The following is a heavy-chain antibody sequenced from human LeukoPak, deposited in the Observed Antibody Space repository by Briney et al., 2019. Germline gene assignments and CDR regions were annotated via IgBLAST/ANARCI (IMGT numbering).Heavy chain of an antibody. J-gene: IGHJ5*02. D-gene: IGHD6-6*01. CDR1: GFTFSSYA. CDR2: ISGSGGST. CDR3: AKLTSSSSSPWFDP. V-gene: IGHV3-23*01. Sequence: GGSLRLSCAASGFTFSSYAVSWVRQAPGKGLEWVSAISGSGGSTYYADSVKGRFTISRDNSKNTLYLQMNSLGAEDTAVYYCAKLTSSSSSPWFDPWGQGTLVTVSS.